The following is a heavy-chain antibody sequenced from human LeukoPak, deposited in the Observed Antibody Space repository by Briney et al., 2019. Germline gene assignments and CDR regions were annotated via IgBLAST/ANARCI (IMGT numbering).Heavy chain of an antibody. Sequence: GGSLRLSCVGSGFTFSSYWMSWVRQAPGKGLEWVANIKQDGSQKYYVDSVKGRFTISRDNANNSLNLQMNSLKTEDTAVYYCTTPGGSGQGYFDYWGQGTLVTVSS. D-gene: IGHD3-16*01. V-gene: IGHV3-7*03. J-gene: IGHJ4*02. CDR1: GFTFSSYW. CDR3: TTPGGSGQGYFDY. CDR2: IKQDGSQK.